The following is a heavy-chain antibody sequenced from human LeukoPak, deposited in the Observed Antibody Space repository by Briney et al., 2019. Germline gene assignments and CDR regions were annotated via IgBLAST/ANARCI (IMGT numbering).Heavy chain of an antibody. V-gene: IGHV3-30*02. CDR1: GFTFSSHG. J-gene: IGHJ6*03. CDR2: IRYDGSNK. D-gene: IGHD5-12*01. Sequence: GGSLRLSCAASGFTFSSHGMHWVRQAPGKGLEWVAFIRYDGSNKYYADSVKGRFTISRDNSKNTLYLHVNSLRPEDTAVYYCAKGGGYEAQYYYYYLDVWGKGTTVTISS. CDR3: AKGGGYEAQYYYYYLDV.